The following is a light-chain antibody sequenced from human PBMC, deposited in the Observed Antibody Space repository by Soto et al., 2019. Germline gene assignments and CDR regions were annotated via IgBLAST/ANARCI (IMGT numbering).Light chain of an antibody. CDR2: DVS. CDR1: SSDVGGYNY. CDR3: CSYAGNYYV. V-gene: IGLV2-11*01. J-gene: IGLJ1*01. Sequence: QSALTQPRSVSGSPGQSVTISCTGTSSDVGGYNYVSWYQQHPGKAPKLMIYDVSKRPSGVPDRFSGSKSGNTASLTISRLHAEDEADYYCCSYAGNYYVFGTGTKVTVL.